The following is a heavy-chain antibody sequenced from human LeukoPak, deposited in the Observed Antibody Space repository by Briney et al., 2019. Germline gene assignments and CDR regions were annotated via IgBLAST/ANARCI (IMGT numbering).Heavy chain of an antibody. CDR1: GFIFEDYA. D-gene: IGHD6-13*01. Sequence: PGGSLRLSRAVSGFIFEDYAMHWVRQVPGKGLEWVSSITSNSGYVGYADSVKGRFSISRDNAKNSLYLQMNSLRSEDMAVYYCVQDSYAISSSGSTFAYWGQGTVVTVSS. J-gene: IGHJ4*02. V-gene: IGHV3-9*03. CDR3: VQDSYAISSSGSTFAY. CDR2: ITSNSGYV.